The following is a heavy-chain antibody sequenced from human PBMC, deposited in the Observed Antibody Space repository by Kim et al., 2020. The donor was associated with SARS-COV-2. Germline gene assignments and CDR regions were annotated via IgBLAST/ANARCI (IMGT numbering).Heavy chain of an antibody. J-gene: IGHJ5*02. CDR2: IYSGGST. CDR3: ARRIGYCSDGSCYEGWFDP. D-gene: IGHD2-15*01. CDR1: GFTVSSSY. Sequence: GGSLRLSCAASGFTVSSSYMSWVRQAPGKGLECVAVIYSGGSTNYADSVKGRFTISRDNSKNTLYLQMNSLRAEDTAVYYCARRIGYCSDGSCYEGWFDPWGQGTLVTVSS. V-gene: IGHV3-53*01.